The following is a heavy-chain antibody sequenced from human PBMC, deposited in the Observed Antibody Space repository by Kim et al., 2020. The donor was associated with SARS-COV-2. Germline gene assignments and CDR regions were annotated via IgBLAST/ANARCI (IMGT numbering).Heavy chain of an antibody. CDR3: ARNIGYCSGGSCYPDY. V-gene: IGHV4-59*01. Sequence: SLKSRVTISVDTSKNQFSLKLSCVTAADTAVYYCARNIGYCSGGSCYPDYWGQGTLVTVSS. J-gene: IGHJ4*02. D-gene: IGHD2-15*01.